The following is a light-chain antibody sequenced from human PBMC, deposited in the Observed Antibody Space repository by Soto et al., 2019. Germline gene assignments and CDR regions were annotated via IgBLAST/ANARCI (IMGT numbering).Light chain of an antibody. CDR1: QSVSSY. V-gene: IGKV3-20*01. CDR2: GAS. J-gene: IGKJ5*01. CDR3: QQYGSSLPVT. Sequence: EIGMEHKRSTLRVSPEERTTLSCRASQSVSSYLAWYQQKPGQAPRLLIYGASSRATGIPDRFSGIWSGTDLTLTVCRLETEDVALYCCQQYGSSLPVTFGQGTRLEIK.